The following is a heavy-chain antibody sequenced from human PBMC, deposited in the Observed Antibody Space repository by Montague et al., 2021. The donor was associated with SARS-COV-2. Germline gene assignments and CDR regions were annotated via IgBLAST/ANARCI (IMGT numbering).Heavy chain of an antibody. CDR3: ARDPWRITIFGVVTRYGMDA. V-gene: IGHV4-61*01. CDR2: IYYSGST. Sequence: SETLSLTCIVSGGSVSSGSYYWSWIRQPPGKGLEWIGYIYYSGSTNYNPSLRGRVTISVDTSKNQFSLKLSSVTAADTAVYYCARDPWRITIFGVVTRYGMDAWGQGTTVTVSS. J-gene: IGHJ6*02. D-gene: IGHD3-3*01. CDR1: GGSVSSGSYY.